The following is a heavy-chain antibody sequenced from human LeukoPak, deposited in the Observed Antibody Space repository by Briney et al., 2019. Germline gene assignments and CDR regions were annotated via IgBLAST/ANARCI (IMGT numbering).Heavy chain of an antibody. CDR3: ARGPPNWGYDY. V-gene: IGHV1-8*01. CDR2: MSPNSGDT. D-gene: IGHD7-27*01. CDR1: GYTFTSHD. J-gene: IGHJ4*02. Sequence: ASVKVSCKASGYTFTSHDFNWVRQATGQRPEWMGWMSPNSGDTGYAQKFQDRVTMTRNTSISTAYMELSSLRSDDTAVYYCARGPPNWGYDYWGPGTLVTVSS.